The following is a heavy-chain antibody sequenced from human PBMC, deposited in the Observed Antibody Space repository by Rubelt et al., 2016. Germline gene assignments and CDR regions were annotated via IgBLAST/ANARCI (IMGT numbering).Heavy chain of an antibody. Sequence: QVQLVQSGAEVKKPGASVKVSCKASGYTFTGYYMHWVRQAPGQGLEWMGWINPNSGGAIVGRKLRGWVPMARETSISPAYMGLGRLGSDDTAVYYCATAPFWEERFDPWGQGTLVTVSS. D-gene: IGHD1-26*01. CDR2: INPNSGGA. J-gene: IGHJ5*02. V-gene: IGHV1-2*04. CDR1: GYTFTGYY. CDR3: ATAPFWEERFDP.